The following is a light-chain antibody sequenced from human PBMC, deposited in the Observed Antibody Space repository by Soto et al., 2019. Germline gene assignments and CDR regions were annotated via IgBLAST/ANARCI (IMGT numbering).Light chain of an antibody. Sequence: QSALTQPASVSGSPGQSITISCTGTSSDVGGYNYVSWYQQHPGKAPKLMIYEVSNRPSGVSNRFSGSKSGNTASLTISGLQAEDEADYYCSSYTSSSNHYVFGTGTKVNVL. CDR2: EVS. V-gene: IGLV2-14*01. CDR1: SSDVGGYNY. CDR3: SSYTSSSNHYV. J-gene: IGLJ1*01.